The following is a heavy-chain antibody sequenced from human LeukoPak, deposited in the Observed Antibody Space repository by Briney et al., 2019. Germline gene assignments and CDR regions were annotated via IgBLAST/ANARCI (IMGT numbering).Heavy chain of an antibody. Sequence: SETLSLTCTVSGGSISSYYWSWIRLPPGKGLEGIIYLSKSGNTNYSPSLKSRVTIFGDTSKNQFFLKLSSVTAADTAVYYCARARYVNSFYAFDTWGQGTLVTVSS. CDR2: LSKSGNT. D-gene: IGHD3-9*01. CDR3: ARARYVNSFYAFDT. CDR1: GGSISSYY. J-gene: IGHJ3*02. V-gene: IGHV4-59*01.